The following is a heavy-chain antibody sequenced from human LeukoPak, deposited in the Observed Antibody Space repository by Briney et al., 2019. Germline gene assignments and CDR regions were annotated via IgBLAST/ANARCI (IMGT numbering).Heavy chain of an antibody. J-gene: IGHJ4*02. CDR1: GGTFSSYA. D-gene: IGHD5-24*01. CDR2: IIPIFGTA. V-gene: IGHV1-69*01. CDR3: ARDGDGYNLHLAY. Sequence: GASVKVSCKASGGTFSSYAISWVRQAPGQGLERMGGIIPIFGTANYAQKFQGRVTITADESTSTAYMELSSLRSEDTAVYYCARDGDGYNLHLAYWGQGTLVTVSS.